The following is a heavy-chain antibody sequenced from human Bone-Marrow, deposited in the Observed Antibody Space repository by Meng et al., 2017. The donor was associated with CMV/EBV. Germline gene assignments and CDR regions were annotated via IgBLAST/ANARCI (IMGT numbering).Heavy chain of an antibody. D-gene: IGHD3-9*01. V-gene: IGHV3-33*01. J-gene: IGHJ6*02. CDR3: ARFGLLVFYDILTGYSYGMDV. CDR1: GFTFSSYG. CDR2: IWYDGSNK. Sequence: GGSLRLSCAASGFTFSSYGMHWVRQAPGKGLEWVAVIWYDGSNKYYADSVKGRFTISRDNSKNTLYLQMNSLRAEDTAVYYCARFGLLVFYDILTGYSYGMDVWGQGTTVTVSS.